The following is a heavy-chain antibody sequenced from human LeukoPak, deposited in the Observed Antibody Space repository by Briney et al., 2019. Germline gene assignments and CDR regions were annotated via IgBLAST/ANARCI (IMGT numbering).Heavy chain of an antibody. CDR3: ARSGVGATDAFDI. J-gene: IGHJ3*02. D-gene: IGHD1-26*01. CDR2: TRNKANSYTT. V-gene: IGHV3-72*01. Sequence: GGSLRLSCAASGFTFSDHYMDWVRQAPGKGLEWVGRTRNKANSYTTEYAASVKGRFTISRDDSKNSLYLQMNSLKTEDTAVYYCARSGVGATDAFDIWGQGTMVTVFS. CDR1: GFTFSDHY.